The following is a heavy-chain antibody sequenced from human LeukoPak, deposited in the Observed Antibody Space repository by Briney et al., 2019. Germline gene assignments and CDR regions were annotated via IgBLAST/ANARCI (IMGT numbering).Heavy chain of an antibody. CDR1: GFTFSSYA. CDR2: ISGSGGST. Sequence: GGSLRLSCAASGFTFSSYAMSWVRQAPGKGLEWVSAISGSGGSTYYADSVKGRFTISRDNSKNTLYLQMNSLRAEDTAVYYCATPPDSYENYYYYYYMDVWGKGTTVTVSS. V-gene: IGHV3-23*01. D-gene: IGHD5-18*01. CDR3: ATPPDSYENYYYYYYMDV. J-gene: IGHJ6*03.